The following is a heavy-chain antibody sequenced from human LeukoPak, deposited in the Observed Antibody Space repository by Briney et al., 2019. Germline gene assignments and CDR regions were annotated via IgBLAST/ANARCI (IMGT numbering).Heavy chain of an antibody. J-gene: IGHJ5*02. CDR3: ARHESYGDYEINWFDP. V-gene: IGHV4-34*01. D-gene: IGHD4-17*01. CDR1: GGSFSGYY. Sequence: SETLSLTCAVYGGSFSGYYWSWIRQPPGKGLEWIGEINHSGSTNYNPSLKSRVTISVDTSKNQFSLKLSSVTAADTAVYYCARHESYGDYEINWFDPWGQGTLVTVSS. CDR2: INHSGST.